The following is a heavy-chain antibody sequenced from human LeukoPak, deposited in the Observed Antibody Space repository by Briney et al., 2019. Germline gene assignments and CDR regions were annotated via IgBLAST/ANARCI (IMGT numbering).Heavy chain of an antibody. D-gene: IGHD6-13*01. J-gene: IGHJ4*02. Sequence: ASVKVSCKVSGYTLTELSMHWVRQAPGKGLEWMGGFDPEDGETIYAQKFQGRVTMTEATSTDTAYMALSSLRSEDTAVYYCATDAQGAAAGSLDFDYWGQGTLVTISS. CDR3: ATDAQGAAAGSLDFDY. CDR2: FDPEDGET. V-gene: IGHV1-24*01. CDR1: GYTLTELS.